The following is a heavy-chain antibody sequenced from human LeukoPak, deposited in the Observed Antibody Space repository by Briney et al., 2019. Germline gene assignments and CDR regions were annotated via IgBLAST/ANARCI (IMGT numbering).Heavy chain of an antibody. CDR2: ISSSGSTI. V-gene: IGHV3-11*01. J-gene: IGHJ4*02. CDR1: GFTFSDYY. CDR3: ARESFQSYGDYVDY. Sequence: GGSLRLSCAASGFTFSDYYMSWIRQAPGKGLEWVSYISSSGSTIYYADSVKGRFTISRDNAKNSLYLQINSLRAEDTAVYYCARESFQSYGDYVDYWGQGTLVTVSS. D-gene: IGHD4-17*01.